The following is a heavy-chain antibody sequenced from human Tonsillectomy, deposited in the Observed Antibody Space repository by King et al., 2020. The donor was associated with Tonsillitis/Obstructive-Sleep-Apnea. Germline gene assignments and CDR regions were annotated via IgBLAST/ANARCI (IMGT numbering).Heavy chain of an antibody. V-gene: IGHV1-18*01. D-gene: IGHD6-13*01. J-gene: IGHJ5*02. CDR3: ARDLTSYSSSSNWFDP. CDR2: ISAYNGNT. CDR1: GYTFTSYG. Sequence: QLVQSGAEVKKPGASVKVSCKASGYTFTSYGISWVRQAPGQGLEWMGWISAYNGNTNYAQKLQGRVTMTTDTSTSTAYMELRSLRSADTAVYYCARDLTSYSSSSNWFDPWGQGTLVTVSS.